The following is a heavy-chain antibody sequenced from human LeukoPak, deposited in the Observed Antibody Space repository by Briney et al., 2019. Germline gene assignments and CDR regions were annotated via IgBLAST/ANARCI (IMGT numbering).Heavy chain of an antibody. CDR1: GCSISSNH. D-gene: IGHD3-22*01. CDR3: ARVREHYYDSSGYVYYFDY. CDR2: RYTSGST. J-gene: IGHJ4*02. V-gene: IGHV4-4*07. Sequence: SETLSLTGTVSGCSISSNHWSWIRQPHGKGLEWIGRRYTSGSTNSNPSLKSRVTISVDTTKNQFSLKLSSVLAADTAVYYCARVREHYYDSSGYVYYFDYWGQGTLVTVSS.